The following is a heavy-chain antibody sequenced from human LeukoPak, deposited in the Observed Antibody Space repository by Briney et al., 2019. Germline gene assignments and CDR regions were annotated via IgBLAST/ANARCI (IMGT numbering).Heavy chain of an antibody. V-gene: IGHV4-39*01. CDR2: ITS. D-gene: IGHD4-17*01. Sequence: SETLSLTCSVSGDSISGSSYYWAWVRQSPGKGLEWIGSITSHFQSALNSRVTIPLDTSKNQFSLKLTSVTVTDTAVYYCARHPPYGAHDSWGQGILVTVSS. CDR1: GDSISGSSYY. J-gene: IGHJ5*01. CDR3: ARHPPYGAHDS.